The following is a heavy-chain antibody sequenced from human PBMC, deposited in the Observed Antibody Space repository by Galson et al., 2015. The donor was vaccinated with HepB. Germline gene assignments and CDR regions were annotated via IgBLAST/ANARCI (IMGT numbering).Heavy chain of an antibody. CDR3: ARDRDGRYFDL. V-gene: IGHV7-4-1*02. CDR1: GYTLSRYA. CDR2: INTNTGNP. J-gene: IGHJ2*01. Sequence: SVKVSCKASGYTLSRYAMNWVRQAPGQGLEWMGWINTNTGNPAYAQGFTGRFVFSLDTSVSTAYLQISSLKAEDTAVYYRARDRDGRYFDLWGRGTLVTVSS.